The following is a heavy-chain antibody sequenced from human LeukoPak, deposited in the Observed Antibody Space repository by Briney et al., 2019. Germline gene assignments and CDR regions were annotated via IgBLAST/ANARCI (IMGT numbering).Heavy chain of an antibody. V-gene: IGHV1-18*01. J-gene: IGHJ4*02. CDR1: GYTFTSYA. CDR3: AREACSGGSCYGDY. Sequence: ASVKVSCKASGYTFTSYAISWVRQAPGQGLEWMGWISTYNGNTNYAQKLQGRVTMTRDTSTSTAYMELRSLRSDDTAVYYCAREACSGGSCYGDYWGQGTLVTVSS. D-gene: IGHD2-15*01. CDR2: ISTYNGNT.